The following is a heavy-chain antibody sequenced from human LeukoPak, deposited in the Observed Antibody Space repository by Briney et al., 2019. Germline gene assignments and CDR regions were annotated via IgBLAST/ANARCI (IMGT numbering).Heavy chain of an antibody. D-gene: IGHD3-22*01. CDR1: GGTFSSYA. Sequence: SVKVSCKASGGTFSSYAISWVRQAPGQGLEWMGGTIPIFGTANYAQKFQGRVTITADESTSTAYMELSSLRSEDTAVYYCARDHYYDSSGYYYEGAFDIWGQGTMVTVSS. CDR2: TIPIFGTA. V-gene: IGHV1-69*01. CDR3: ARDHYYDSSGYYYEGAFDI. J-gene: IGHJ3*02.